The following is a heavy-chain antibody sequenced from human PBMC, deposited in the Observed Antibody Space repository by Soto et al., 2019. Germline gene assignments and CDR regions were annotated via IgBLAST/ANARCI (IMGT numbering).Heavy chain of an antibody. CDR3: ATKFRYFDWLPNDY. CDR2: INHSGST. J-gene: IGHJ4*02. V-gene: IGHV4-34*01. D-gene: IGHD3-9*01. CDR1: GGSFSGYY. Sequence: SETLSLTCAVYGGSFSGYYWSWIRQPPGKGLEWIGEINHSGSTNYNPSLKSRVTISVDTSKNQFSLKLSSVTAADTAVYYCATKFRYFDWLPNDYWGQGTLVPVSS.